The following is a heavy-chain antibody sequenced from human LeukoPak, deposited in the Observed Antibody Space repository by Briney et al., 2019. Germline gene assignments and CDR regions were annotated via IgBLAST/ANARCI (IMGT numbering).Heavy chain of an antibody. D-gene: IGHD2-2*02. V-gene: IGHV3-53*01. Sequence: GGSLRLSCVASGFTVSSYHMSWVRQAPGKGLEWVSIIYSDGGTYYADSVKGRFTISRDNSKNTLYLQMNSPRAEDTAVYYCAKDIVVVPAAIPPDYWGQGTLVTVSS. CDR3: AKDIVVVPAAIPPDY. J-gene: IGHJ4*02. CDR2: IYSDGGT. CDR1: GFTVSSYH.